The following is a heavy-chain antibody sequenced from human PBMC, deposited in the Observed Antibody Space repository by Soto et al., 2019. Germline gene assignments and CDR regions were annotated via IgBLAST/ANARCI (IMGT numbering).Heavy chain of an antibody. CDR1: VGSISSGGYY. J-gene: IGHJ3*02. Sequence: QVQLQESGPGLVKPSQTLSLTCTVSVGSISSGGYYWRWLRQHPGNGLEWIGYIYYSGSTYYNPSLKSRVTISVDTSKNQFSLKLSSVTAADTAVYYCARTTVVRAFDIWGQGTMVTVSS. CDR3: ARTTVVRAFDI. V-gene: IGHV4-31*03. CDR2: IYYSGST. D-gene: IGHD2-15*01.